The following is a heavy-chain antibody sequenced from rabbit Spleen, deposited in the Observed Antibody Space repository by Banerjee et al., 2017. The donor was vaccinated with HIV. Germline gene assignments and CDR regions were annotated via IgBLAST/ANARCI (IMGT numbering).Heavy chain of an antibody. D-gene: IGHD2-1*01. Sequence: QSLEESGGGLVQPEGSLALTCKASGFTISSSYYMCWVRQAPGKGLECIACIYADRSGSTYYANWAKGRFTISGTSSTTVTLEMTSLTAADTATYFCARGSAAMTMVITGFYLGLWGQGTLVTVS. V-gene: IGHV1S40*01. CDR1: GFTISSSYY. CDR2: IYADRSGST. J-gene: IGHJ4*01. CDR3: ARGSAAMTMVITGFYLGL.